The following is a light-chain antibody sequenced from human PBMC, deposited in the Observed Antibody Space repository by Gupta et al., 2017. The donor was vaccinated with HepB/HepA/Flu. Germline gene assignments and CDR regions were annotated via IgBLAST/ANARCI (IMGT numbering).Light chain of an antibody. Sequence: DIVMTQSALSLPVTPAEPASISCRSSQSLLHSNGYNYLDCYLQKPGQSPQLLHYLRSNPASGVPDRISGSGSGAYIPLISSRVAAEDVGVYYCRQALQTPQTFGGGTKVEIK. CDR2: LRS. CDR1: QSLLHSNGYNY. J-gene: IGKJ4*01. CDR3: RQALQTPQT. V-gene: IGKV2-28*01.